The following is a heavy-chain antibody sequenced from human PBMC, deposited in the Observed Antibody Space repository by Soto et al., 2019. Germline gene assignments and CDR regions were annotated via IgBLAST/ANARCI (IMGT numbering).Heavy chain of an antibody. J-gene: IGHJ4*01. CDR3: AKGGRADYYDSSGYLDY. V-gene: IGHV3-23*01. Sequence: EVQLLESGGGLEQRGGSLRLSCAASAFTFSSYAMSWVRQAPGKGLEWVSVISGSGGSTYYADSVKGRFTISRDNSKNTLFLQMSSLRAEDTAVYYCAKGGRADYYDSSGYLDYWGHGPLVTVSS. D-gene: IGHD3-22*01. CDR2: ISGSGGST. CDR1: AFTFSSYA.